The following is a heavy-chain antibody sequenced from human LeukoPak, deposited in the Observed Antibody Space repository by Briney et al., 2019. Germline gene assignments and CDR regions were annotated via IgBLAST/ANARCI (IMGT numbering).Heavy chain of an antibody. D-gene: IGHD3-3*01. CDR2: ISAYNGNT. CDR1: GGTFSSYA. Sequence: GSSVKVSCKASGGTFSSYAISWVRQAPGQGLEWMGWISAYNGNTNYAQKLQGRVTMTTDTSTSTAYMELRSLRSDDTAVYYCARDTYYDFWSGLRYFDYWGQGTLVTVSS. V-gene: IGHV1-18*01. J-gene: IGHJ4*02. CDR3: ARDTYYDFWSGLRYFDY.